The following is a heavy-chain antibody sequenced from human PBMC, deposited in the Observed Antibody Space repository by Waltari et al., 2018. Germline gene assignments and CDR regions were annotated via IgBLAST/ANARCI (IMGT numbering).Heavy chain of an antibody. J-gene: IGHJ4*02. V-gene: IGHV1-69*02. Sequence: QVQLVQSGAEVKKPGSSVKVSCKASGGTFSSYTISWVRQAPGQGLEWMGRIIPILGIANYAQKFQGRVTITADKSTSTAYMELSSLRSEDTAVYYCALKYSNGNTDYWGQGTLVTVSS. CDR2: IIPILGIA. CDR3: ALKYSNGNTDY. CDR1: GGTFSSYT. D-gene: IGHD5-18*01.